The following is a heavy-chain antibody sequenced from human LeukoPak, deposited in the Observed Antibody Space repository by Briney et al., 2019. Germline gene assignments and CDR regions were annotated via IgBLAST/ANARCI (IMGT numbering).Heavy chain of an antibody. V-gene: IGHV4-61*08. D-gene: IGHD5-12*01. CDR2: IYYSGSA. J-gene: IGHJ6*02. Sequence: SETLSLTCTVSGGSISSGGYYWSWIRQPPGKGLEWIGYIYYSGSANYNPSLKSRVTISVDTSKNQFSLKLSSVTAADTAVYYCARDRYSGYDNYYYYGMDVWGQGTTVTASS. CDR1: GGSISSGGYY. CDR3: ARDRYSGYDNYYYYGMDV.